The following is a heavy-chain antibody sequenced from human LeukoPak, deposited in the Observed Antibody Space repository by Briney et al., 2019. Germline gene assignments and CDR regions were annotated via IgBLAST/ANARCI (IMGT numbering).Heavy chain of an antibody. V-gene: IGHV3-66*02. CDR2: IYSGGST. CDR3: ARVRYYYYYMDV. CDR1: GFTVSSNY. D-gene: IGHD3-10*01. Sequence: PGGSLRLSCAASGFTVSSNYMSWVRQAPGKGLEWVSVIYSGGSTYYADSVKGRFTISRDNSKNTLYLQMNSLRAEDTAVYYCARVRYYYYYMDVWGKGTTVTVS. J-gene: IGHJ6*03.